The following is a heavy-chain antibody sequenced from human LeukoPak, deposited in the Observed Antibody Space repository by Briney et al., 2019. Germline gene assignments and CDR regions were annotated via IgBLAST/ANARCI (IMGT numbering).Heavy chain of an antibody. D-gene: IGHD3-3*01. J-gene: IGHJ6*03. CDR1: GYTFTSYA. V-gene: IGHV7-4-1*02. CDR3: ARAYYDFWSGYSWYYYYYYMDV. CDR2: INTNTGNP. Sequence: ASVKVSCKASGYTFTSYAMNWVRQAPGQGLEWMGWINTNTGNPTYAQGFTGRFVFSLDTSVSTAYPQISSLKAEDTAVYYCARAYYDFWSGYSWYYYYYYMDVWGKGPRSPSP.